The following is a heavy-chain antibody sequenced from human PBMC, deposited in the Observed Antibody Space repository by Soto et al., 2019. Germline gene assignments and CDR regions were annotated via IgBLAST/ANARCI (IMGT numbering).Heavy chain of an antibody. CDR3: AKRYYYDSSGPGGYFDY. J-gene: IGHJ4*02. CDR2: ISGSGGST. V-gene: IGHV3-23*01. Sequence: GGSLRLSCAASGFTFSSYAMSWARQAPGKGLEWVSAISGSGGSTYYADSVKGRFTISRDNSKNTLYLQMNSLRAEDTAVYYCAKRYYYDSSGPGGYFDYWGQGTLVTVSS. D-gene: IGHD3-22*01. CDR1: GFTFSSYA.